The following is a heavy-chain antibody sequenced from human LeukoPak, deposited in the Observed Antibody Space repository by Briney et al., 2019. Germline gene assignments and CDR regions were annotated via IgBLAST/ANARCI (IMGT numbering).Heavy chain of an antibody. D-gene: IGHD5-18*01. J-gene: IGHJ4*02. CDR3: ASARGSNYGSLGD. V-gene: IGHV3-66*01. Sequence: GGSLRLSCAASGFTVSTNAMSWVRQAPGKGLEWVSVIYSDGSTYYADSVKDRFTSSRDNSKNTLHLQMNSLRDEDSAVYYCASARGSNYGSLGDWGQGTLVTVSS. CDR2: IYSDGST. CDR1: GFTVSTNA.